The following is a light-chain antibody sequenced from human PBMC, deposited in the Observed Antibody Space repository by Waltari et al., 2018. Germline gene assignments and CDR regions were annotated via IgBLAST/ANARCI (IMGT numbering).Light chain of an antibody. CDR1: QFVSSY. V-gene: IGKV1-39*01. CDR3: QQSYTSPPT. CDR2: STA. J-gene: IGKJ1*01. Sequence: DIQLTQSPSSLSASRGDRVPISCRASQFVSSYFNWFQQKPGKGPQLLIYSTASLQSGVPSRFSGAGAGTDFTLTISSLQPDDFATYYRQQSYTSPPTFGQGTNVEIK.